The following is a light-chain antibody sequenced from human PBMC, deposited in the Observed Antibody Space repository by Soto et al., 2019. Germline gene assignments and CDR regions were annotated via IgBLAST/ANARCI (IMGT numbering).Light chain of an antibody. V-gene: IGKV1-8*01. CDR3: QQYSTYPFT. CDR2: AAS. J-gene: IGKJ3*01. Sequence: ATRMTQSPSSFSASTGDRVNITCRADQGVSSYLAWYQQKPGRAPKLLIYAASTLQNGVPSTFSGSGSGTDYTLTISCLQSEDFATDFCQQYSTYPFTFGPGTKVDVK. CDR1: QGVSSY.